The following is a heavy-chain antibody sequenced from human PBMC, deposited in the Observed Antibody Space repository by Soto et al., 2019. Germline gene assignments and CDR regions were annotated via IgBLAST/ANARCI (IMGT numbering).Heavy chain of an antibody. Sequence: QVQLVESGGGVVQPGRSLRLSCAASGFTFSSYGMHWVRQAPGKGLEWVAVISYDGSNKYYADSVKGRFTISRDNSKNMLYLQMNSLRAEDTAVHYCANWLTTVTTDAFDIWGQGTMVTVSS. CDR2: ISYDGSNK. J-gene: IGHJ3*02. D-gene: IGHD4-17*01. CDR1: GFTFSSYG. V-gene: IGHV3-30*18. CDR3: ANWLTTVTTDAFDI.